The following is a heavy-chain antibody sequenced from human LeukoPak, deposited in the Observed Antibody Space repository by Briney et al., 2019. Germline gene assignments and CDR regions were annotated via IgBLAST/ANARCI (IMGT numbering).Heavy chain of an antibody. D-gene: IGHD2-2*02. J-gene: IGHJ3*02. CDR2: ISTYSGGT. Sequence: ASVKVSCKASGYTFSSYGISWVRQAPGQGLEWMGWISTYSGGTNNAQKFQGRVTMTADKSTTTAYMELRSLESDDTALYYCASLYEDNAFDIWGQGTMVTVSS. CDR1: GYTFSSYG. CDR3: ASLYEDNAFDI. V-gene: IGHV1-18*01.